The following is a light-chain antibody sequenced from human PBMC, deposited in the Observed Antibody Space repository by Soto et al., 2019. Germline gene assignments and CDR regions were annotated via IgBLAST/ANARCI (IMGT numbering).Light chain of an antibody. CDR3: QQYGSSST. V-gene: IGKV3-20*01. CDR1: QSVSSSY. CDR2: GAS. Sequence: IVLTQSPGTLSFSPGERATLTCRASQSVSSSYLAWFQQKPGQAPRLLIYGASSRATGIPDRFSGSGSGTDFTLTISRLEPEDFAVYYCQQYGSSSTFGQGTRLEI. J-gene: IGKJ5*01.